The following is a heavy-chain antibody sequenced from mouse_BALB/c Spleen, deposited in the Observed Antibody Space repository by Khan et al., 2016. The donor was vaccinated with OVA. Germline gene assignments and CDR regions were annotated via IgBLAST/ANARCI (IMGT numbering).Heavy chain of an antibody. J-gene: IGHJ3*01. CDR1: GFTIKDTY. Sequence: VQLQQPGAELVKPGASVKLSCTATGFTIKDTYMHWVKQRPEHGLEWIGTIVPANGSTKYDPKFKGKATITADTSSNTAYLQLSSLTSEDTAGYYCARGYRDVFAYWGQGTMVTVSA. V-gene: IGHV14-3*02. CDR2: IVPANGST. D-gene: IGHD2-2*01. CDR3: ARGYRDVFAY.